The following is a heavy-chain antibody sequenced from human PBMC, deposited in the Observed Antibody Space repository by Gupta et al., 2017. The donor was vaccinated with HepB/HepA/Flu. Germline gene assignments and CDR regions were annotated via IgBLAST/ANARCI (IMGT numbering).Heavy chain of an antibody. Sequence: QVQLVQSGAEVKKPGSSVKVSCKASGGTFSSYAISWVRQAPGQGLEWMGRIIPILGIANYAQKFQGRVTITADKSTSTAYMELSSLRSEDTAVYYCASPRSGYSTFDYWGQGTLVTVSS. CDR3: ASPRSGYSTFDY. CDR2: IIPILGIA. J-gene: IGHJ4*02. D-gene: IGHD3-3*01. CDR1: GGTFSSYA. V-gene: IGHV1-69*04.